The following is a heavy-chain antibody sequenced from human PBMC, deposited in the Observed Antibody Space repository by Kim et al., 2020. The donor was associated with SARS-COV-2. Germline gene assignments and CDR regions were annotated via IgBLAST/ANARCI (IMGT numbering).Heavy chain of an antibody. CDR1: GGSINSSY. CDR3: AKGREVSRITIVGVVPTYFYYSGVDV. Sequence: SETLSLTCTVSGGSINSSYWSWIRQPPGKGLEWIGYIYYSGSTNYNPSLKSRVTISVDTSKNQFSLKLSSVTAADTAVYYCAKGREVSRITIVGVVPTYFYYSGVDVWGPGTTVTVSS. V-gene: IGHV4-59*01. J-gene: IGHJ6*02. CDR2: IYYSGST. D-gene: IGHD3-3*01.